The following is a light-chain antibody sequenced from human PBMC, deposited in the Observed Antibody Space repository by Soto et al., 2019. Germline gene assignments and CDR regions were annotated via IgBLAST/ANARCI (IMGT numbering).Light chain of an antibody. CDR2: GVS. CDR3: KQSYNTHRT. CDR1: QSVSTY. V-gene: IGKV1-39*01. Sequence: DIQMTHSPSSLSASVGDRVTITCRASQSVSTYLNWYSQKSGGAPKLLIHGVSKLENGTPSRFSGSGLATELTLTTNTLQPEDFATYFCKQSYNTHRTFGKGTKVDIX. J-gene: IGKJ1*01.